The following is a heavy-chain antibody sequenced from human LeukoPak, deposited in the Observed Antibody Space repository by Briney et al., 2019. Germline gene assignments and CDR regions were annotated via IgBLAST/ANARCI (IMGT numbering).Heavy chain of an antibody. D-gene: IGHD2-15*01. CDR1: GFTFSSYA. CDR2: ISGITGST. J-gene: IGHJ4*02. Sequence: GGSLRLSCAASGFTFSSYAMSWVRQAPGKGLVWVSAISGITGSTYYADSVKGRSTISRDNSKNKLYLQVDSLRAEDTAIYYCAPMAAAGKYFGHWGQGTLVTVSS. V-gene: IGHV3-23*01. CDR3: APMAAAGKYFGH.